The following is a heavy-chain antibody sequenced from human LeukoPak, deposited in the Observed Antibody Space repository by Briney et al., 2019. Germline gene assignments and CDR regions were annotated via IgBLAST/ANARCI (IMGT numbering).Heavy chain of an antibody. Sequence: PSETLSLTCAVYGGSFSGYYWSWIRQPPGKGLEWIGEISHSGSTNYNPSLKTRVTISVDTSKNQFSLKLSSVTAADTAVYYCASSPVGATDYWGQGTLVTVSS. D-gene: IGHD1-26*01. J-gene: IGHJ4*02. CDR2: ISHSGST. CDR3: ASSPVGATDY. V-gene: IGHV4-34*01. CDR1: GGSFSGYY.